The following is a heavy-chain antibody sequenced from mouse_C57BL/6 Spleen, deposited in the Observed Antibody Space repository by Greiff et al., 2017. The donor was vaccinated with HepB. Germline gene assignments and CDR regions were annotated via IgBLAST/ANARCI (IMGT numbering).Heavy chain of an antibody. CDR2: IYPGDGDT. D-gene: IGHD1-1*01. V-gene: IGHV1-80*01. CDR3: ARSTYYYGSSYLYYAMDY. J-gene: IGHJ4*01. Sequence: VQLQQSGAELVKPGASVKISCKASGYAFSSYWMNWVKQRPGKGLEWIGQIYPGDGDTNYNGKFKGKATLTADKSSSTAYMQLSSLTSEDSAVYFCARSTYYYGSSYLYYAMDYWGQGTSVTVSS. CDR1: GYAFSSYW.